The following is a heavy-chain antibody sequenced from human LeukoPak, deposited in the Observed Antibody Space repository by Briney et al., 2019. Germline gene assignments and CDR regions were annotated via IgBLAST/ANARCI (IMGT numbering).Heavy chain of an antibody. Sequence: GGSLRLSCVASGFTFSSYWMTLVRQAPGKGLEWVANIKTDGSQIYYVDSVKGRFTISRDNARNSLYLQMNSLRAEDTAVYYCARADSSGYYLFGGFDLWGRGTLVTVSS. CDR3: ARADSSGYYLFGGFDL. V-gene: IGHV3-7*01. D-gene: IGHD3-22*01. J-gene: IGHJ2*01. CDR1: GFTFSSYW. CDR2: IKTDGSQI.